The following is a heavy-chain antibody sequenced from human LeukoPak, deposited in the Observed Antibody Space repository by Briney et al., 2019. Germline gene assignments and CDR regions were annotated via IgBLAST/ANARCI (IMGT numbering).Heavy chain of an antibody. CDR2: ISSSSSYI. CDR3: ARDRGYYGSGSYRPFDY. J-gene: IGHJ4*02. CDR1: GFTFSSYS. V-gene: IGHV3-21*01. D-gene: IGHD3-10*01. Sequence: PGGSLRLSCAASGFTFSSYSMNWVRQAPGKGLEWVSSISSSSSYIYYADSVKGRFTISRDNAKNSLYLQMNSMRAEDTAVYYCARDRGYYGSGSYRPFDYWGRGTLVTVSS.